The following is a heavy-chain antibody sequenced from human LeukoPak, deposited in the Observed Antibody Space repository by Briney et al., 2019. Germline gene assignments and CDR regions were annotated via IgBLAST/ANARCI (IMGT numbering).Heavy chain of an antibody. D-gene: IGHD6-13*01. CDR1: GYSISSGYY. CDR3: ARARSTYSSSWWIFDY. Sequence: SETLSLTCTVSGYSISSGYYWGWIRQPPGKGLEWIGSIYHSGSTYYNPSLKSRVTISVDTSKNQFSLKLSSVTAADTAVYYCARARSTYSSSWWIFDYWGQGTLVTVSS. J-gene: IGHJ4*02. CDR2: IYHSGST. V-gene: IGHV4-38-2*02.